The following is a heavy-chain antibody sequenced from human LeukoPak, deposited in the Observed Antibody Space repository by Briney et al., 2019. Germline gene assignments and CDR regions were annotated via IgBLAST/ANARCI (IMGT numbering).Heavy chain of an antibody. J-gene: IGHJ6*03. Sequence: SETLSLTCTVPGGSISSYYWSWIRQPPGKGLEWIGYIYYSGSTNYNPSLKSRVTISVDTSKNQFSLKLSSVTAADTAVYYCARDLSYYMDVWGKGTTVTVSS. CDR3: ARDLSYYMDV. V-gene: IGHV4-59*01. CDR1: GGSISSYY. CDR2: IYYSGST.